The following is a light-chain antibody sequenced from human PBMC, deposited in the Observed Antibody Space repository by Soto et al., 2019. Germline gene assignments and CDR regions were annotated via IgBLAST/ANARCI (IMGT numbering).Light chain of an antibody. CDR3: QQYGSSAWT. Sequence: EVVLTQYPGILSLSPGERATLFCRASQTITTSELAWYQQKPGQAPRLLIYGASSRATGIPDRFSGSGSGTDFTLTISRLEPEDFSVYYCQQYGSSAWTFGQGTKVDIK. V-gene: IGKV3-20*01. CDR2: GAS. J-gene: IGKJ1*01. CDR1: QTITTSE.